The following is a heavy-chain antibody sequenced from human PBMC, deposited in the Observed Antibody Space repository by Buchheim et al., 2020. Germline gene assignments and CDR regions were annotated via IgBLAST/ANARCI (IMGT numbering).Heavy chain of an antibody. CDR3: ARRKRGSGSYEGAPDYYYYMDV. J-gene: IGHJ6*03. Sequence: QLQLQESGPGLVKPSETLSLTCTVSGGSISSSSYYWGWIRQPPGKGLEWIGSIYYSGSTYYNPSLKSRVTISVDTSKNQFSLKLSSVTAADTAVYYCARRKRGSGSYEGAPDYYYYMDVWGKGTT. CDR2: IYYSGST. V-gene: IGHV4-39*01. D-gene: IGHD3-10*01. CDR1: GGSISSSSYY.